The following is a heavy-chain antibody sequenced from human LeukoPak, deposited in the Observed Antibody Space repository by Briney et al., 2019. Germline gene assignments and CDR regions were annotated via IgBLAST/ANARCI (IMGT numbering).Heavy chain of an antibody. Sequence: GRSLRLSRAASGFTFSSYGMHWVRQAPGKGLEWVAVIWYDGSNKYYADSVKGRFTISRDNSKNTLYLQMNSLRAEDTAVYYCARDAGNYDILTGYYKNNWFDPWGQGTLVTVSS. V-gene: IGHV3-33*01. CDR1: GFTFSSYG. CDR3: ARDAGNYDILTGYYKNNWFDP. D-gene: IGHD3-9*01. J-gene: IGHJ5*02. CDR2: IWYDGSNK.